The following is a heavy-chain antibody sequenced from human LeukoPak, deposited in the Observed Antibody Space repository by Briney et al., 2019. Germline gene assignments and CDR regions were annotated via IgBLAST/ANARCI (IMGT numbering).Heavy chain of an antibody. CDR2: IYPGGDI. J-gene: IGHJ3*02. V-gene: IGHV3-53*01. D-gene: IGHD3-22*01. Sequence: GGSLRLSCAASEVTVTSNYMSWVRQAPGKGLQWVSVIYPGGDIYYADSVKGRFIISRDNSKNTLSLQMNSLTADDTAVYYCVRGPRYYDDSGFHYGVFDIWGQGTVVTVSS. CDR1: EVTVTSNY. CDR3: VRGPRYYDDSGFHYGVFDI.